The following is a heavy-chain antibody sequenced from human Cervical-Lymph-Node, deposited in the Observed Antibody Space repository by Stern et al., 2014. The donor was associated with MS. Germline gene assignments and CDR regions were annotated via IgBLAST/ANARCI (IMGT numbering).Heavy chain of an antibody. CDR1: GGSINNFY. CDR3: ARGGFAEWVNYYYGMDV. D-gene: IGHD2-15*01. Sequence: VQLVESGPGLVKPSETLSLTCTVSGGSINNFYWSWIRQPPGKGLEGVGCIYYSGNTNYNPSLKSRLTISIDTSKKQFSLRLTSVTAADTAVYYCARGGFAEWVNYYYGMDVWGQGTTVTVSS. J-gene: IGHJ6*02. V-gene: IGHV4-59*01. CDR2: IYYSGNT.